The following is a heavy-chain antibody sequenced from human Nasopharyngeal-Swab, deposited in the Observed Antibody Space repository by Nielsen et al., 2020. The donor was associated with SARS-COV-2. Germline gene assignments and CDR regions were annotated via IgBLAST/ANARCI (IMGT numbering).Heavy chain of an antibody. Sequence: SETLSLTCAVYGGSFSGYYWSWIRQPPGKGLEWIGEINHSGSTNYNPSLKSRVTISADTSKNQFSLKLSFVTAADTAVYYCAGSSSWRNNYYYYYGMDVWGQGTTVTVSS. CDR3: AGSSSWRNNYYYYYGMDV. CDR1: GGSFSGYY. V-gene: IGHV4-34*01. D-gene: IGHD6-13*01. J-gene: IGHJ6*02. CDR2: INHSGST.